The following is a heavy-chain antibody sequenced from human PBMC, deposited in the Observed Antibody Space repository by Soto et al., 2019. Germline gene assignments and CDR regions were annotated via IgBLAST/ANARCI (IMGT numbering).Heavy chain of an antibody. Sequence: QVQLVESGGGVDQPGKSLRRSCVGSGFSFNNYGIHWVRQAPGKGLEWVAVISYEGRYTYSGDSVKGRFTISRDNYMNTVYPQMNSLRDEDTRVYFCARDLVSSASGSYPDFWGQETLVTVSP. V-gene: IGHV3-30*03. CDR3: ARDLVSSASGSYPDF. D-gene: IGHD3-10*01. CDR2: ISYEGRYT. J-gene: IGHJ4*02. CDR1: GFSFNNYG.